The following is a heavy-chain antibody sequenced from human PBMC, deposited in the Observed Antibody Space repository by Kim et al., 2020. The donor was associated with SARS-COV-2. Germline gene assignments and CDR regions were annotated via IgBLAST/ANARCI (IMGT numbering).Heavy chain of an antibody. Sequence: GGSLRLSCAASGFTFSSYDMHWVRQATGKGLEWVSAIGTAGDTYYPCSVKGRFTISRENAKNSLYLQMNSLRAGDTAVYYCARERHYDSSGYYYYYYGMDVWGQGTTVTVSS. CDR2: IGTAGDT. CDR1: GFTFSSYD. J-gene: IGHJ6*02. D-gene: IGHD3-22*01. V-gene: IGHV3-13*01. CDR3: ARERHYDSSGYYYYYYGMDV.